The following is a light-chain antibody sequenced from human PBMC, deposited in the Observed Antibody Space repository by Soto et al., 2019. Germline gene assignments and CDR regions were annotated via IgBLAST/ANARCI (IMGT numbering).Light chain of an antibody. J-gene: IGKJ4*01. CDR1: QSVSTD. CDR3: QQYNNWPLT. Sequence: IVFTQFPGTLSLSPVETATLSCGASQSVSTDLAWYEQIPGQAPRLLIYGASTRATGIPARFSGSGSGTEFTLTISSLQSEDFAVYYCQQYNNWPLTFGGGTKVDIK. V-gene: IGKV3-15*01. CDR2: GAS.